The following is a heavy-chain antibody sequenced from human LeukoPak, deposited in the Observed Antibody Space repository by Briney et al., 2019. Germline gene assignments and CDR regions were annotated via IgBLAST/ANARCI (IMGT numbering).Heavy chain of an antibody. J-gene: IGHJ4*02. CDR2: IYSGGST. D-gene: IGHD3-22*01. Sequence: PGGSLRLSCAASGFTVSSNYMSWVRQAPGKGLEWVPVIYSGGSTYYADSVKGRFTISRDNSKNTLYLQMNSLRAEDTAVYYCARDRYYDSSGYDYWGQGTLVTVSS. CDR3: ARDRYYDSSGYDY. CDR1: GFTVSSNY. V-gene: IGHV3-66*01.